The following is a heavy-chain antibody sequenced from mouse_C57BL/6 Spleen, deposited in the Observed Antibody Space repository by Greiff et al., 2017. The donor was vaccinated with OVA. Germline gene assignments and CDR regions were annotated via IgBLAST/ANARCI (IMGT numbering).Heavy chain of an antibody. CDR3: TRRGSSGPYYFDY. J-gene: IGHJ2*01. Sequence: EVKVEESGGGLVQPGGSMKLSCAASGFTFSDAWMDWVRQSPEKGLAWVAEIRNKANNHATYYAESVKGRFTISRDDSKSSVYLQMNSLRAEDTGIYYCTRRGSSGPYYFDYWGQGTTLTVSS. CDR1: GFTFSDAW. CDR2: IRNKANNHAT. D-gene: IGHD3-2*02. V-gene: IGHV6-6*01.